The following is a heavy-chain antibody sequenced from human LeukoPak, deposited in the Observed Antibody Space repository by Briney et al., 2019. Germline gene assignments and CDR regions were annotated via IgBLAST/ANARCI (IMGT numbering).Heavy chain of an antibody. Sequence: PGGSLRLSCAASGFTFSSFGMSWVRQAPGKGLEWVSAISVSGGSTNYADSVKGRFTISRDNSKNTLYLQMNSLRAEDTAVFYCAQDYYGWGSHYYWGQGTLVTVSS. CDR3: AQDYYGWGSHYY. CDR1: GFTFSSFG. V-gene: IGHV3-23*01. J-gene: IGHJ4*02. D-gene: IGHD3-10*01. CDR2: ISVSGGST.